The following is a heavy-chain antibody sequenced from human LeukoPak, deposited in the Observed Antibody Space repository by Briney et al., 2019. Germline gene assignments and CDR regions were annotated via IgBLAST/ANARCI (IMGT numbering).Heavy chain of an antibody. CDR2: IGTAGDT. Sequence: GGSLRLSCAASGFTFSNYDMRWVRQASGKRLEWVSAIGTAGDTYYAASVKGRFTISRENAKNSLFLHMNSLRVGDTAVYYCVTLWSASYVYWGQGALVTVSS. D-gene: IGHD3-3*01. CDR3: VTLWSASYVY. V-gene: IGHV3-13*01. J-gene: IGHJ4*02. CDR1: GFTFSNYD.